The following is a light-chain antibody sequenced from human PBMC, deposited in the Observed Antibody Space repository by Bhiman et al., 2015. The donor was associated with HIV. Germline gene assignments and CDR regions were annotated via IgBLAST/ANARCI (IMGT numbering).Light chain of an antibody. CDR3: SSYADSDIYI. J-gene: IGLJ1*01. Sequence: QSALTQPASVSGSPGESITISCTGTKNDIGSYSYVSWYQQHPGKAPKLMIYDVAKRPSGVPDRFSGSKSGSTASLTVSGLQAEDEADYYCSSYADSDIYIFGTGTKVTVL. CDR1: KNDIGSYSY. CDR2: DVA. V-gene: IGLV2-8*01.